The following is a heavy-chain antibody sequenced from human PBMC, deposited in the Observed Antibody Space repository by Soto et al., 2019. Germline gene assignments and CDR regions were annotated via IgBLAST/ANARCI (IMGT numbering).Heavy chain of an antibody. CDR1: GGAIGGYY. CDR3: ASPGSASGWFFFDH. J-gene: IGHJ5*02. Sequence: PSETLSLTCSLSGGAIGGYYWSWIRQPPGKALEWIGYVSYSGSTDYHPSLKSRVSISIDTSKNQFSLKMISVTAADTAVYYCASPGSASGWFFFDHWGQGALVTVSS. V-gene: IGHV4-59*01. D-gene: IGHD6-19*01. CDR2: VSYSGST.